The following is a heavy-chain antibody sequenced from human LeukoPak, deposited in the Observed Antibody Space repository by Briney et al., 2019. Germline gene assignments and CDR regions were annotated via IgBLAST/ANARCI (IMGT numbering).Heavy chain of an antibody. V-gene: IGHV5-10-1*01. Sequence: PGESLKISCKDSGYSFTSYWISWVRQMPGKGLEWMGRIDPGDSYTNYSPSFQGHVTISVDKSISTAYLQWSSLKPSDTAMYYCARRVYGSVWYYFDYWGQGTLVTVSS. CDR2: IDPGDSYT. J-gene: IGHJ4*02. CDR3: ARRVYGSVWYYFDY. CDR1: GYSFTSYW. D-gene: IGHD6-13*01.